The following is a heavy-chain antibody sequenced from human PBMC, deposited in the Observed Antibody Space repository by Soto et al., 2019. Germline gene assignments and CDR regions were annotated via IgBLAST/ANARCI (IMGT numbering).Heavy chain of an antibody. J-gene: IGHJ4*02. Sequence: EVQLVESGGGLVQPGGSLRLSCAASGFTFSSYWMSWVRQAPGKGLEWVANIKQDGSEKHYVDSVKGRFTISRDNAKNSLYLQMNSLRAEDTAVYYCARVGAGYYDFWSGYSGYYFDYWGQGTLVTVSS. CDR1: GFTFSSYW. CDR3: ARVGAGYYDFWSGYSGYYFDY. D-gene: IGHD3-3*01. V-gene: IGHV3-7*01. CDR2: IKQDGSEK.